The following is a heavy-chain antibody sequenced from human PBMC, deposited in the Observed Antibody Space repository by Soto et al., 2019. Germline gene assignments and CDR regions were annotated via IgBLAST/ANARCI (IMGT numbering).Heavy chain of an antibody. V-gene: IGHV4-59*08. CDR1: GGSISGYY. CDR3: AGHTPPEYQLPLSHDY. J-gene: IGHJ4*02. Sequence: SETLSLTCTISGGSISGYYWTWIRQSPGKGLEWIGYIYYSGSTNYNPSLKSRVTISVDTSKNQFSLKLSSVTAADTAVYYCAGHTPPEYQLPLSHDYWGQGTLVTVSS. CDR2: IYYSGST. D-gene: IGHD2-2*01.